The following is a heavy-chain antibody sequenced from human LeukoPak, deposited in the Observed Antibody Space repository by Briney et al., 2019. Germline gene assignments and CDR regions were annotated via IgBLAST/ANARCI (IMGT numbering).Heavy chain of an antibody. Sequence: PSETLSLTCTVSGGSNSSSSYYWGWIRQPPGKGLEWIGSIYYSGSTYYNPSLKSRVTISVDTSKNQFSLKLSSVTAADTAVYYCARLDPAEDLNFDYWGQGTLVTVSS. J-gene: IGHJ4*02. D-gene: IGHD6-13*01. CDR3: ARLDPAEDLNFDY. CDR2: IYYSGST. V-gene: IGHV4-39*01. CDR1: GGSNSSSSYY.